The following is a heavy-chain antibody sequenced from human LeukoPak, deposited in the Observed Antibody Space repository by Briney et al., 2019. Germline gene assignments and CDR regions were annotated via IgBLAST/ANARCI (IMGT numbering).Heavy chain of an antibody. CDR3: AKLAGSSWPGDY. V-gene: IGHV3-30*18. J-gene: IGHJ4*02. CDR1: GFTFSSYG. D-gene: IGHD6-13*01. Sequence: GGSLRLSCAASGFTFSSYGMHWVRQAPGKGLEWVVVISYDGSNKYYADSVKGRFTISRDNSKNTLYLQMNSLRAEDTAVYYCAKLAGSSWPGDYWGQGTLVTVSS. CDR2: ISYDGSNK.